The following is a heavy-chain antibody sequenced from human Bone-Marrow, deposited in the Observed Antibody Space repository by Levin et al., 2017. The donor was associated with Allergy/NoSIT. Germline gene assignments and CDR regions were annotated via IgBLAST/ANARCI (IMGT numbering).Heavy chain of an antibody. CDR1: GYTFTSYG. Sequence: GESLKISCKASGYTFTSYGISWVRQAPGQGLEWMGWISAYNGNTNYAQKLQGRATMTTDTSTSTAYMELRSLRSDDTAVYYCASGDRGGSWDWGQGTLVTVSS. CDR2: ISAYNGNT. D-gene: IGHD1-26*01. V-gene: IGHV1-18*01. J-gene: IGHJ4*02. CDR3: ASGDRGGSWD.